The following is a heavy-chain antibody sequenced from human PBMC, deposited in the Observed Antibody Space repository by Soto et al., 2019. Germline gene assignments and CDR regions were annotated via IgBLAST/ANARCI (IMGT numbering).Heavy chain of an antibody. Sequence: QVQLVQSGAEVKRPGSSVKVSCKASGDTFNFYSINWVRQAPGLGLEWMGRVNPIVSMSNYAQRFKGRVTMTADKSTSKAYMELSGLRSEDTAIYYCATSYGSGYRAFDYWGQGALVTVSS. J-gene: IGHJ4*02. CDR1: GDTFNFYS. D-gene: IGHD3-10*01. V-gene: IGHV1-69*04. CDR2: VNPIVSMS. CDR3: ATSYGSGYRAFDY.